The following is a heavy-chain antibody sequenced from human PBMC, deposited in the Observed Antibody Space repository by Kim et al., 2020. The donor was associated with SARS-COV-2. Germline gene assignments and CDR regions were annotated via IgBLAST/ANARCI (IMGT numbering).Heavy chain of an antibody. CDR3: ARLTGSGWYINRYYGMDV. Sequence: GESLKISCKGSGYSFTSYWISWVRQMPGKGLEWMGRIDPSDSYTNYSPSFQGHVTISADKSISTAYLQWSSLKASDTAMYYCARLTGSGWYINRYYGMDVWGQGTTVTVSS. J-gene: IGHJ6*02. CDR2: IDPSDSYT. V-gene: IGHV5-10-1*01. CDR1: GYSFTSYW. D-gene: IGHD6-19*01.